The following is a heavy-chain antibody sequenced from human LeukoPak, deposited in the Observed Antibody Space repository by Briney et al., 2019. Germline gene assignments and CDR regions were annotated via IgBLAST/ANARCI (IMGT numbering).Heavy chain of an antibody. CDR3: ARHVGWYSHDN. CDR2: IYGSGST. J-gene: IGHJ4*02. Sequence: PSETLSLTCTVSGDSLSHHYWTWIRQPPGEGLEWIGYIYGSGSTHYDPSLRSRVTISEDTSKNQFSRKLTSVTAADTAVYYCARHVGWYSHDNWGQGPLVTVSS. V-gene: IGHV4-59*08. CDR1: GDSLSHHY. D-gene: IGHD6-19*01.